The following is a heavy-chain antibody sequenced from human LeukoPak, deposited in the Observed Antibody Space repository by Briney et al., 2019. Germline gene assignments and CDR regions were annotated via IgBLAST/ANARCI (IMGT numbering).Heavy chain of an antibody. J-gene: IGHJ4*02. CDR3: ARAYCGGDCYWYYFDY. Sequence: GGSLRLSCAASGFTVSSIYMSWVRQAPGKGLEWVSVIYSGGSTYYADSVKGRFTISRDNSKNTLYLQMNSLRAEDTAVYYCARAYCGGDCYWYYFDYWGQGTLVTVSS. CDR1: GFTVSSIY. D-gene: IGHD2-21*02. V-gene: IGHV3-53*01. CDR2: IYSGGST.